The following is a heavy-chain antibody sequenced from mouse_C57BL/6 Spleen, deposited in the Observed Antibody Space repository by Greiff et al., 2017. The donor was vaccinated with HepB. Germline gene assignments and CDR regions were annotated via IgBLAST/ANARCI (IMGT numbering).Heavy chain of an antibody. CDR2: ISSGGDYI. J-gene: IGHJ2*01. V-gene: IGHV5-9-1*02. CDR1: GFTFSSYA. Sequence: EVMLVESGEGLVKPGGSLKLSCAASGFTFSSYAMSWVRQTPEKRLEWVAYISSGGDYIYYADTVKGRFTISRDNARNTLYLQMSSLKSEDTAMYYCTRDLDYDGYFDYWGQGTTLTVSS. CDR3: TRDLDYDGYFDY. D-gene: IGHD2-4*01.